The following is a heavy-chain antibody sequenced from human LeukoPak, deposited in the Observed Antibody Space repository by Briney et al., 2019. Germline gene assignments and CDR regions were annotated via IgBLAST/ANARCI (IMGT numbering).Heavy chain of an antibody. CDR2: IDIDGTDT. CDR3: GTVFDH. Sequence: GGSLRLSCAASGFTFTNYWMHWVRQAPGKGLVWVSRIDIDGTDTSYADSVKGRFTISRDNAKNTVSLQVNSLKAEDTAVYYCGTVFDHWGPGILVTVSS. CDR1: GFTFTNYW. J-gene: IGHJ4*02. V-gene: IGHV3-74*01.